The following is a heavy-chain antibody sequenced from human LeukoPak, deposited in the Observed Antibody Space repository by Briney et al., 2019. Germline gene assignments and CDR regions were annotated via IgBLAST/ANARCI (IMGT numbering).Heavy chain of an antibody. D-gene: IGHD6-19*01. Sequence: EPSETLSLTCAVFGGSISSSNWWSWVRQPPGKGLEWIGEIYHSGSTNYNPSLKSRVTISVDKSKNQFSLKLSSVTAADTAVYYCARSPPEYSSDWYGGGGYFDYWGQGTLVTVSS. V-gene: IGHV4-4*02. CDR2: IYHSGST. J-gene: IGHJ4*02. CDR1: GGSISSSNW. CDR3: ARSPPEYSSDWYGGGGYFDY.